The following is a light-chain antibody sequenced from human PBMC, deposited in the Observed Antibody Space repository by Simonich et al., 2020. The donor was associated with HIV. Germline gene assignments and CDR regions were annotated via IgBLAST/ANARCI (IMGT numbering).Light chain of an antibody. CDR3: QSYDSSNHVV. CDR2: EDN. V-gene: IGLV6-57*03. Sequence: NFMLTQPHSVSESPGKTVTISCTRSSGSIARNYVQWYQQRPGRAPTTVIYEDNQRHSGVPDRFSGSIDSSSNSASLPISGLKTEDEADYYCQSYDSSNHVVFGGGTKLTVL. J-gene: IGLJ2*01. CDR1: SGSIARNY.